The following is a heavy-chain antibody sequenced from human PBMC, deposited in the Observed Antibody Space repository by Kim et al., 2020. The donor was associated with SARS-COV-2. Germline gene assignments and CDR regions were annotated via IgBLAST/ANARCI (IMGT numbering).Heavy chain of an antibody. CDR3: AKYYGSGSPNYWYFDL. Sequence: VKGRFTISRDNSKNTVYVQVNNLRAEDTAVYYCAKYYGSGSPNYWYFDLWGRGTLVTVSS. V-gene: IGHV3-23*01. D-gene: IGHD3-10*01. J-gene: IGHJ2*01.